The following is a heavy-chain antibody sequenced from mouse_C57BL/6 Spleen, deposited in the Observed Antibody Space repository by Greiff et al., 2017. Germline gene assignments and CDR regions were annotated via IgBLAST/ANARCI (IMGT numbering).Heavy chain of an antibody. CDR3: ARYYGSSYDAMDY. V-gene: IGHV1-72*01. CDR2: IDPNSGGT. Sequence: QVQLQQSGAELVKPGASVKLSCKASGYTFTSYWMHWVKQRPGRGLERIGRIDPNSGGTKYNEKFKSKATLTVDKPSSTAYMQLSSLTSEDSAVYYCARYYGSSYDAMDYWGQGTSVTVSS. D-gene: IGHD1-1*01. CDR1: GYTFTSYW. J-gene: IGHJ4*01.